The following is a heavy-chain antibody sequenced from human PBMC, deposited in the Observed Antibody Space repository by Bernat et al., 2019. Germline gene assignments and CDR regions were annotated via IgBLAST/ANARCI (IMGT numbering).Heavy chain of an antibody. D-gene: IGHD6-6*01. CDR3: ATALLAYSSSSDAFDI. CDR1: GYSISSGYY. Sequence: QVQLQESGPGLVKPSETLSLTSAVSGYSISSGYYWGWIRQPPGKGLEWIGSIYHSGSTYYNPSLKSRVTISVDTSKNQFSLKLSSVTAADTAVYYCATALLAYSSSSDAFDIWGQGTMVTVSS. V-gene: IGHV4-38-2*01. CDR2: IYHSGST. J-gene: IGHJ3*02.